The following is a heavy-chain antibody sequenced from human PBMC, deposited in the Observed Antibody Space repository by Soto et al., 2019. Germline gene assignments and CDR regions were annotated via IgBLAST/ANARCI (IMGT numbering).Heavy chain of an antibody. Sequence: GGSLRLSVGSSGFTFSNAWISWVRQAPGKGLEWVGRIKSKTDGRTTDYAAPVKGRLTISRDDSKNTLYLQMNRLKTEDTAVYYCEGSGYSSSWYHFDYWGQGTLVTVSS. D-gene: IGHD6-13*01. CDR3: EGSGYSSSWYHFDY. J-gene: IGHJ4*02. CDR1: GFTFSNAW. V-gene: IGHV3-15*01. CDR2: IKSKTDGRTT.